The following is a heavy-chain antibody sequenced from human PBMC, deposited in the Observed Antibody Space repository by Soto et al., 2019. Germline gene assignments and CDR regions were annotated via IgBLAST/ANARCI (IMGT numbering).Heavy chain of an antibody. CDR2: ISYSGST. CDR1: SDSISSYY. CDR3: ARGTSWQLPFDY. J-gene: IGHJ4*02. D-gene: IGHD6-13*01. V-gene: IGHV4-59*01. Sequence: PSETLSLTCTVSSDSISSYYWSWIRQPPGKRLEWIGYISYSGSTDYNPSLKSRVTISGDTSKNQFSLKVSSVTAADTAVYYCARGTSWQLPFDYWGPGTLVTVSS.